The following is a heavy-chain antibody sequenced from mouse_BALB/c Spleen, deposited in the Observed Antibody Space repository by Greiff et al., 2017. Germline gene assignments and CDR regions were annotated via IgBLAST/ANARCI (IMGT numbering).Heavy chain of an antibody. D-gene: IGHD1-1*01. CDR2: ISSGGSYT. V-gene: IGHV5-9-4*01. Sequence: EVQLQESGGGLVKPGGSLKLSCAASGFTFSSYAMSWVRQSPEKRLEWVAEISSGGSYTYYPDTVTGRFTISRDNAKNTLYLEMSSLRSEDTAMYYCARETSYGSSYAMDYWGQGTSVTVSS. CDR3: ARETSYGSSYAMDY. J-gene: IGHJ4*01. CDR1: GFTFSSYA.